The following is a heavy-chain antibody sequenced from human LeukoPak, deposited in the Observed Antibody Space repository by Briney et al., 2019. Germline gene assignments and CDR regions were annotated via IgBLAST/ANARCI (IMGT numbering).Heavy chain of an antibody. CDR2: INHSGST. CDR1: GGSFSGYY. Sequence: SETLSLTCAVYGGSFSGYYWSWIRQPPGKGLEWIGEINHSGSTNYNPSLKSRVTISVDTSKNQFSLKLSSVTAADTAVYYCARHRRLIVVVMSYFDYWGQGTLVTVSS. V-gene: IGHV4-34*01. J-gene: IGHJ4*02. CDR3: ARHRRLIVVVMSYFDY. D-gene: IGHD3-22*01.